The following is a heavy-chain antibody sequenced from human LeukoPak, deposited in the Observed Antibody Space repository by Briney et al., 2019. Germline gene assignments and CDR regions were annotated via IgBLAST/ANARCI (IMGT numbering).Heavy chain of an antibody. D-gene: IGHD3-9*01. J-gene: IGHJ1*01. V-gene: IGHV3-11*01. CDR1: AFTFSDYY. CDR3: ARDGHYDILTGYFQD. Sequence: KTGGSLRLSCAASAFTFSDYYMSWIRQAPGKGLEWVSYITNSGTTIYYADSVKGRFTISRDNAKNSLYLQMNSLRAEDTAVYYCARDGHYDILTGYFQDWGQGTLVTVSS. CDR2: ITNSGTTI.